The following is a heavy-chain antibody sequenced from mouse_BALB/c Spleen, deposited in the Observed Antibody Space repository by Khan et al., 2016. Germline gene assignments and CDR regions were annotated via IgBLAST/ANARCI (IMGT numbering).Heavy chain of an antibody. V-gene: IGHV5-6-4*01. CDR3: TNSYDGYYECAY. J-gene: IGHJ3*01. Sequence: EVELVESGGGLVKPGGSLKLSCAASGFIFSSYTMSWVRQTPEKRLAWVATISSGGSYIYYPDSVKGRFPISRDNAKNTVDLQMVSLKSGDTAMYYCTNSYDGYYECAYWGQGTLVTVSA. D-gene: IGHD2-3*01. CDR1: GFIFSSYT. CDR2: ISSGGSYI.